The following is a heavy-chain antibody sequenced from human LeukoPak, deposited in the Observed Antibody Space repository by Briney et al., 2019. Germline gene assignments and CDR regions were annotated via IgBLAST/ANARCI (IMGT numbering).Heavy chain of an antibody. V-gene: IGHV4-34*01. CDR2: INHSGST. CDR3: ARGRLLMWFVP. CDR1: GGFSSGAS. Sequence: PSETLSLTCAVYGGFSSGASWSWIRQPPGKGLEWIGEINHSGSTNYNPSLKSRVTISVDTSKKQFSLKLSSVTAADTAVYYCARGRLLMWFVPWGQGTLVTVSS. J-gene: IGHJ5*02. D-gene: IGHD3-16*01.